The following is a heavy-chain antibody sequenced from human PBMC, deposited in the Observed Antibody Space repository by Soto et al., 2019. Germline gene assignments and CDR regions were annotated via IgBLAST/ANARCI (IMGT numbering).Heavy chain of an antibody. CDR1: YGSISSGGYY. V-gene: IGHV4-31*03. D-gene: IGHD6-6*01. CDR2: IHYSGSI. CDR3: ARGRPDFSSSSRARGNIDH. Sequence: SETLSLTCTVSYGSISSGGYYWSWIRQHPGKGLDWIGHIHYSGSIHYNPSLKSRAIISVDMSKNQFSLKLTSVTAADTAVYYCARGRPDFSSSSRARGNIDHWGQGALVTVPQ. J-gene: IGHJ4*02.